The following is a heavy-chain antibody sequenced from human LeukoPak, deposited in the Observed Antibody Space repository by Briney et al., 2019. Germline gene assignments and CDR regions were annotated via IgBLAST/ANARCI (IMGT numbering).Heavy chain of an antibody. CDR3: AKKSGMYSSGWPFDY. V-gene: IGHV3-23*01. CDR1: GFTLSSYA. D-gene: IGHD6-19*01. J-gene: IGHJ4*02. CDR2: ISGSGGST. Sequence: GGSLRLSCAASGFTLSSYAMSWVRQAPGKGLEWVSAISGSGGSTYYADSVKGRFTISRDNSKNTLYLQMNSLRAEDTAVYYCAKKSGMYSSGWPFDYWGQGTLVTVSS.